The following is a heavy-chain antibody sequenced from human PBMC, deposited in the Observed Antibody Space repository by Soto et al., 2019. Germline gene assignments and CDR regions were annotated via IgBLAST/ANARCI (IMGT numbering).Heavy chain of an antibody. J-gene: IGHJ5*02. V-gene: IGHV3-53*01. D-gene: IGHD3-10*01. CDR2: LYGGGSA. Sequence: EVQLIESGGGLTQPGGSLRLSCAASGLTVSTKYMNWIRQAPGKGLEWVAALYGGGSAYYADSVKGRFTISRGSSKNTLYLQMNSRRFDDTAVYYCASSVFYSGFLDPWGQGALVTVSS. CDR3: ASSVFYSGFLDP. CDR1: GLTVSTKY.